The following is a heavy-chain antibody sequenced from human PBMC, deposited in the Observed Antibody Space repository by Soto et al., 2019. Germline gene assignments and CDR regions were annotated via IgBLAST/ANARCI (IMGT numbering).Heavy chain of an antibody. CDR2: ISSSSSYI. Sequence: GGSLRLSCAASGFTFSSYSMNWVRQAPGKGLEWVSSISSSSSYIYYADSVKGRFTISRDNAKNSLYLQMNSLRAEDTAVYYCAGVLVMRPSSSYYYYYMDVWGKGTTVTVSS. V-gene: IGHV3-21*01. J-gene: IGHJ6*03. CDR3: AGVLVMRPSSSYYYYYMDV. CDR1: GFTFSSYS. D-gene: IGHD6-6*01.